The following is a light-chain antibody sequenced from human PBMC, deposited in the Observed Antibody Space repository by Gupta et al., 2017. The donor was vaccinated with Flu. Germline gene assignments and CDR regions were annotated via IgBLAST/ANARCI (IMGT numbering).Light chain of an antibody. Sequence: ITISSTGTRNVIGDYNYDSYNQQYPTKAPILIIYDVSNRPARFTNRFSGSTSGNTASLPISGHQAEDEAYYYCSSYTSSSTLVFGTGTTLTVL. V-gene: IGLV2-14*04. CDR3: SSYTSSSTLV. J-gene: IGLJ1*01. CDR2: DVS. CDR1: RNVIGDYNY.